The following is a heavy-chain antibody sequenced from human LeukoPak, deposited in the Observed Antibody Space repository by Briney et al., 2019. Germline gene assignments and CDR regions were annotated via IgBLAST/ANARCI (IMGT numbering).Heavy chain of an antibody. CDR3: ARDRPQLVRNYYYYYMDV. V-gene: IGHV4-4*07. Sequence: SETLSLTCTVSGGSISSYYWSWIRQPAGKGLEWIGRIYTSGSTNYNPSLKSRVTMSVDTSKNQFSLKLSSVTAADTAVYYCARDRPQLVRNYYYYYMDVWGKGTTVTVSS. J-gene: IGHJ6*03. CDR2: IYTSGST. D-gene: IGHD6-13*01. CDR1: GGSISSYY.